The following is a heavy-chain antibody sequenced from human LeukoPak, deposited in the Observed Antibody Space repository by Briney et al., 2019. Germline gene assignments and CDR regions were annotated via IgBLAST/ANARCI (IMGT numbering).Heavy chain of an antibody. V-gene: IGHV1-2*02. CDR2: INPDSGGT. Sequence: ASVKVSCKSSGYTFTDYYMHWVRQAPGQGLEWMGWINPDSGGTNYAQKLQGRVTMTRDTSISTAYMELSRLKSDDTAVYYCARRGRESLFTYYYMDVWGKGTTVTVSS. D-gene: IGHD3-10*01. CDR1: GYTFTDYY. J-gene: IGHJ6*03. CDR3: ARRGRESLFTYYYMDV.